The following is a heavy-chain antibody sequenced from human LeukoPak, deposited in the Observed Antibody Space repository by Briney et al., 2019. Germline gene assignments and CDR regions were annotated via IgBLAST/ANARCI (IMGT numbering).Heavy chain of an antibody. CDR3: ARRYRRYYDFWSGYPALGYFDY. V-gene: IGHV4-34*01. J-gene: IGHJ4*02. CDR1: GGSFSGYY. Sequence: SETLSLTCAVYGGSFSGYYWSWIRQPPGKGLEWIGEINHSGSTNYNPSLKSRVTISVDTSKNQLSLKLSSVTAADTAVYYCARRYRRYYDFWSGYPALGYFDYWGQGTLVTVSS. D-gene: IGHD3-3*01. CDR2: INHSGST.